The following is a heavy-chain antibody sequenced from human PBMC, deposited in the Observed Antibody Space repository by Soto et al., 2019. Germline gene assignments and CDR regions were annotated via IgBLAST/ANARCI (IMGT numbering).Heavy chain of an antibody. V-gene: IGHV3-21*01. CDR1: GFTFSSYS. CDR2: ISSSSSYI. Sequence: PGGSLRLSCAASGFTFSSYSMNLVRQAPGKGLEWVSSISSSSSYIYYADSVKGRFTISRDNAKNSLYLQMNSLRAEDTAVYYCARVGWFGELFGWFDPWGQGTLVTVSS. D-gene: IGHD3-10*01. CDR3: ARVGWFGELFGWFDP. J-gene: IGHJ5*02.